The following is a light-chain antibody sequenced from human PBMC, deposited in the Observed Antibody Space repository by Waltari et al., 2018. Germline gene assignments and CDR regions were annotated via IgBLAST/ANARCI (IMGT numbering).Light chain of an antibody. CDR1: QSLLKHDDGFTY. Sequence: IVMTQTPLSLPVTPGEPASISCRSSQSLLKHDDGFTYLDRFFHKPGQSPPLLIYTLAYRASGVPDRFSGTGSGSNFSLKISRVEAEDVGVYYCMQRLEFPYTFGQGTRLDIK. J-gene: IGKJ2*01. CDR3: MQRLEFPYT. CDR2: TLA. V-gene: IGKV2-40*01.